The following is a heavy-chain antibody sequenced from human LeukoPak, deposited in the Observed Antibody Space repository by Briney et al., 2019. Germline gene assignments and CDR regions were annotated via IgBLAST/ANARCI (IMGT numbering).Heavy chain of an antibody. CDR1: GGSISSYY. V-gene: IGHV4-59*01. CDR3: AREVVTMVRGVIIAYGMDV. J-gene: IGHJ6*02. D-gene: IGHD3-10*01. Sequence: SETLSLTCTVPGGSISSYYWSWIRQPPGKGLEWIGYIYYSGSTNYNPSLKSRVTISVDTSKNQFSLKLSSVTAADTAVYYCAREVVTMVRGVIIAYGMDVWGQGTTVTVSS. CDR2: IYYSGST.